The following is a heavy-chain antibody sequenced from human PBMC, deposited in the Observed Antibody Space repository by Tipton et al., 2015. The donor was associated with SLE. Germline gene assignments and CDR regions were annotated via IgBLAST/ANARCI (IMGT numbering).Heavy chain of an antibody. CDR1: GGSISRSSDY. J-gene: IGHJ4*02. CDR3: ARDGGYSSGWFVGY. D-gene: IGHD6-19*01. Sequence: TLSLTCTVSGGSISRSSDYWGWIRQPPGKGLEWIGSINYSGSTYYNPSLKSRVTISVDTSKNQFSLKLSSVTAADTAVYYCARDGGYSSGWFVGYWGQGTLVTVSS. V-gene: IGHV4-39*07. CDR2: INYSGST.